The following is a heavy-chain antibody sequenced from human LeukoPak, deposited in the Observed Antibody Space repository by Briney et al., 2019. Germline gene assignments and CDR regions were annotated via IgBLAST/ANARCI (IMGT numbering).Heavy chain of an antibody. CDR3: AKEGYNYFDY. CDR1: GFTFSDYY. D-gene: IGHD5-24*01. CDR2: ISSSGSTT. J-gene: IGHJ4*02. Sequence: GGSLRLSCAASGFTFSDYYMSWIRQAPGKGLEWVSYISSSGSTTYYADSVKGRFTISRDNSKNTLYLQMNSLRAEDTAVYYCAKEGYNYFDYWGQGTLVTVSS. V-gene: IGHV3-11*01.